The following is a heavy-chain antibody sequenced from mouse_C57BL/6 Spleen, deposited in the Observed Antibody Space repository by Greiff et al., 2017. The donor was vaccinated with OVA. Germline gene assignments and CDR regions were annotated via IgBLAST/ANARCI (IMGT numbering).Heavy chain of an antibody. CDR1: GFTFSDAW. V-gene: IGHV6-6*01. J-gene: IGHJ3*01. CDR3: TGTIYDGYSWFAY. CDR2: IRNKANNHAT. Sequence: EVQVVESGGGLVQPGGSMKLSCAASGFTFSDAWMDWVRQSPEKGLEWVAEIRNKANNHATYYAESVKGRFTISRDDSKSSVYLQMNSLRAEDTGIYYCTGTIYDGYSWFAYWGQGTLVTVSA. D-gene: IGHD2-3*01.